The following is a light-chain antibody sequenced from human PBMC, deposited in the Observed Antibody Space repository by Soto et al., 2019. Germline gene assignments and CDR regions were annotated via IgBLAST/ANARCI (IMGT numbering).Light chain of an antibody. V-gene: IGKV1-5*01. J-gene: IGKJ1*01. CDR1: QSIGGY. CDR3: QQYNSYST. CDR2: DAS. Sequence: DIQMTQSPSSLSASVGDRVTITCRASQSIGGYLTWYQQKPGKAPKLLIYDASSLESGVPLRFSGSGSGTEFTLTISSLQPDDFATYYCQQYNSYSTFGQGTKV.